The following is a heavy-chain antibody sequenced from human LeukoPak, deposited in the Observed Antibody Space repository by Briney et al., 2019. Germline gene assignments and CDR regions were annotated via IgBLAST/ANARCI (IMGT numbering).Heavy chain of an antibody. CDR2: IIPIFGTA. D-gene: IGHD6-19*01. V-gene: IGHV1-69*01. CDR3: AISIAVAANGEAFDY. Sequence: ASVKVSCKASGGTFSSYAISWVRQAPGQGLEWMGGIIPIFGTANYAQKFQGRVTITADESTSTAYMELSSLRSEDTAVYYCAISIAVAANGEAFDYWGQGTLVTVSS. CDR1: GGTFSSYA. J-gene: IGHJ4*02.